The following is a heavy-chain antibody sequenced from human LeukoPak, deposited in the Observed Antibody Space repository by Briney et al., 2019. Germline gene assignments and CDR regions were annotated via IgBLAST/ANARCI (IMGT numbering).Heavy chain of an antibody. CDR2: INPSGGST. CDR1: GYTFTSYY. J-gene: IGHJ4*02. V-gene: IGHV1-46*01. CDR3: ARISGSYYGFDY. Sequence: ASVKVSCKASGYTFTSYYMHWVRQAPGQGLEWMGIINPSGGSTSYAQKFQGRVTMTRDTSTSTVYMELSSLRFEDTAVYYCARISGSYYGFDYWGQGTLVTVSS. D-gene: IGHD1-26*01.